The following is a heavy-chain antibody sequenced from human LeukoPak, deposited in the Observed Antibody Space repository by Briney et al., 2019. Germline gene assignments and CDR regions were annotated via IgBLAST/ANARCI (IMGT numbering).Heavy chain of an antibody. V-gene: IGHV4-39*07. CDR1: GGSISGSSYY. CDR3: ARVTGIVDTAMVMANAFDI. Sequence: PSETLSLTCTVSGGSISGSSYYWGWIRQPPGKGLEWIGSIYYSGSTYYNSSLKSRVTISVDTSKNQFSLKLSSVTAADTAVYYCARVTGIVDTAMVMANAFDIWGQGTMVTVSS. CDR2: IYYSGST. D-gene: IGHD5-18*01. J-gene: IGHJ3*02.